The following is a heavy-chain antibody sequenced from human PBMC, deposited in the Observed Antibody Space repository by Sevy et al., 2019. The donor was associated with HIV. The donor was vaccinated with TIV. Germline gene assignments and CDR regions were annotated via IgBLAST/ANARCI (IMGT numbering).Heavy chain of an antibody. Sequence: GGSLRLSCTASGFTFDDYAMHWVRQAPGNGLEWVSGISWNSGSIGYADSVKGRFTISRDNAKNSLSLQMNSLTAEDTALYYCAKDKGSIGDAFDIWGQGTMVTVSS. CDR3: AKDKGSIGDAFDI. D-gene: IGHD3-16*01. J-gene: IGHJ3*02. CDR1: GFTFDDYA. CDR2: ISWNSGSI. V-gene: IGHV3-9*01.